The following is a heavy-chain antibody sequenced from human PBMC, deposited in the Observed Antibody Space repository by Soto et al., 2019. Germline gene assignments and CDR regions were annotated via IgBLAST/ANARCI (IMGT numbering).Heavy chain of an antibody. V-gene: IGHV4-31*03. CDR1: GGSISSGGYY. D-gene: IGHD4-17*01. CDR3: ARSPEATVTAFDY. J-gene: IGHJ4*02. Sequence: QVQLQESGPGLVKPSQTLSLTCTVSGGSISSGGYYWSWIRQHPGKGLEWIGYIYYSGSTYYNPAPKSRVTISVDTSKNQFSLKLSSVTAADTAVYYCARSPEATVTAFDYWGQGTLVTVSS. CDR2: IYYSGST.